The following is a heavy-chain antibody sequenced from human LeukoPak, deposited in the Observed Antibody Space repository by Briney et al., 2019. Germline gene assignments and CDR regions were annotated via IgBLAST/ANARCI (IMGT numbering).Heavy chain of an antibody. CDR2: ITSGTRT. V-gene: IGHV3-21*04. Sequence: GGSLRLSCVASGFTFSSHGMNWVRQAPGKGLEWVPGITSGTRTYYADSVKGRFTISRDNAKNSLYLQMNSLRAEDTAVYYCARDLMGIAYRGAFYYWGQGTLVTVSS. CDR1: GFTFSSHG. D-gene: IGHD6-13*01. CDR3: ARDLMGIAYRGAFYY. J-gene: IGHJ4*02.